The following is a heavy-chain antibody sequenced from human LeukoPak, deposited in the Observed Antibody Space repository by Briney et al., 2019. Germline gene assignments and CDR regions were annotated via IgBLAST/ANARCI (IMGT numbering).Heavy chain of an antibody. V-gene: IGHV1-18*01. Sequence: ASVKVSCKASGYTFTSYGISWVRRAPGQGLEWMGWISAYNGNTNYAQKLQGRVTMTTDTSTSTAYMELRSLRSDDTAVYYCARDQPYYYDSSGFRWDYWGQGTLVTVSS. CDR3: ARDQPYYYDSSGFRWDY. D-gene: IGHD3-22*01. CDR2: ISAYNGNT. J-gene: IGHJ4*02. CDR1: GYTFTSYG.